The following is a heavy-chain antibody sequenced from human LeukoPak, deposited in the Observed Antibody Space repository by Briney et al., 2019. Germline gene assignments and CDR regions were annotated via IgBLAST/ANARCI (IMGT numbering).Heavy chain of an antibody. D-gene: IGHD4-17*01. CDR3: ARVYGDYGYYYYGMDV. J-gene: IGHJ6*02. V-gene: IGHV3-7*01. CDR2: IKQDGSEE. Sequence: PGGSLRLSCAASGFTFSSYWMSWVRQAPGKGLEWVANIKQDGSEEYYVDSVKGRFTISRDNAKNSLYLQMNSLRAEDTAVYYCARVYGDYGYYYYGMDVWGQGTTVTVSS. CDR1: GFTFSSYW.